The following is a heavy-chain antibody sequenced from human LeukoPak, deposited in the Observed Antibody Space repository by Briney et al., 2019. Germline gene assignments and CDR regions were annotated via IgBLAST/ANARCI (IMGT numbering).Heavy chain of an antibody. V-gene: IGHV3-23*01. J-gene: IGHJ4*02. CDR3: AKTVSGSHSYQGGDY. CDR2: ISGSGGTT. Sequence: PGGSLRLSCAASGFTFSTYAMNWVRQAPGKGLEWVSGISGSGGTTYYADSVKGRFTISRDNSKNTLYLQMNSLRAEDTAVYFCAKTVSGSHSYQGGDYWGQGTLVTVST. D-gene: IGHD3-16*02. CDR1: GFTFSTYA.